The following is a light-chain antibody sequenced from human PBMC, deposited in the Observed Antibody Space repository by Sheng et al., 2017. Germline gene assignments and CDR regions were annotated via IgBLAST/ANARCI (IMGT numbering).Light chain of an antibody. CDR3: QQYGGSPPAT. CDR2: GAS. V-gene: IGKV3-20*01. J-gene: IGKJ3*01. CDR1: QSVSSNS. Sequence: EIVLTQSPGTLSLSPGERATLSCRASQSVSSNSLAWYQQKPGRAPRLLIYGASSRATGIPDRFSGSGSGTDFTLTISRLEPEDFAVYYCQQYGGSPPATFGPGTKVDI.